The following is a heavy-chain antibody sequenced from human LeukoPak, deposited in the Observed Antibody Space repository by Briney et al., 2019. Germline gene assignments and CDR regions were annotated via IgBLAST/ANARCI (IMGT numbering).Heavy chain of an antibody. D-gene: IGHD3-16*02. CDR2: IYYSGST. CDR1: GGSISSSSYY. Sequence: SETLSLTCTVSGGSISSSSYYWGWIRQPPGKGLEWIGSIYYSGSTYYNPSLKSRVTISVDTSKNQFSLKLSSVTAADTAMYYCAREGYDYVWGNYRHFDYWGQGTLVTVSS. CDR3: AREGYDYVWGNYRHFDY. J-gene: IGHJ4*02. V-gene: IGHV4-39*07.